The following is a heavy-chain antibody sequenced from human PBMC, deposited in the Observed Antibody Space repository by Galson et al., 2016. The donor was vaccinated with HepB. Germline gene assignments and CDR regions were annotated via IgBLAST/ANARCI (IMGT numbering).Heavy chain of an antibody. J-gene: IGHJ4*02. Sequence: SLRLSCAASGFTFSDFYMSWIRQAPRKGLEWVAFISDNGLRTNYAKSVEGRFTISRDNARDSLYLQMNTLGVDDTAVYYCARPDSSPDYWGQGTLVTVSS. CDR3: ARPDSSPDY. CDR2: ISDNGLRT. D-gene: IGHD3-3*01. CDR1: GFTFSDFY. V-gene: IGHV3-11*06.